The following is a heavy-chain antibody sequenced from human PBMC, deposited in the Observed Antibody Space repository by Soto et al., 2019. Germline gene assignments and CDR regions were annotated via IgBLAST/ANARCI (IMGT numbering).Heavy chain of an antibody. V-gene: IGHV3-7*03. Sequence: EVQLVESGGGLVQPGGSLRLSCAASGFTFGNNWMSWVRQAPGKGLEWVANIKRDGSEKYYVDSVKGRFAISRENAKNTLYLQMNSLRADDTAVYYCVSLEWASSGYADYWGQGTLVTVSS. D-gene: IGHD3-3*01. CDR2: IKRDGSEK. CDR3: VSLEWASSGYADY. CDR1: GFTFGNNW. J-gene: IGHJ4*02.